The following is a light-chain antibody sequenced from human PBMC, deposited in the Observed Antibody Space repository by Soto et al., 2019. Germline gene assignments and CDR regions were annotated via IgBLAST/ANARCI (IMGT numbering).Light chain of an antibody. CDR2: AAS. Sequence: DIQMTQSTSYLSASVGDRVTITYRASQTISTYLNWYQQNPGKAPKLLIYAASSLQSGVPSRFSGSGSGTDFTLTISSLQPEDFATYYCQQSSDIPYTFGQGTKLEIK. CDR3: QQSSDIPYT. CDR1: QTISTY. V-gene: IGKV1-39*01. J-gene: IGKJ2*01.